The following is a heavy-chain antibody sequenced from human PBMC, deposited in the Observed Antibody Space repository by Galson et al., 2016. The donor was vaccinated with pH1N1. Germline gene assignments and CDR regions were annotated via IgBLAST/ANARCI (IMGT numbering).Heavy chain of an antibody. V-gene: IGHV3-74*01. D-gene: IGHD2-8*01. CDR1: GFIFRSYW. J-gene: IGHJ4*02. CDR3: VRALNGTWI. CDR2: INFDGTIT. Sequence: SLRLSCAGSGFIFRSYWMHWVRQVPGKGLVWVSHINFDGTITAYADSVKGRFTISRDNAKSTLYLQMNSLTIEDTAVYYCVRALNGTWIWGQGTLVTVSS.